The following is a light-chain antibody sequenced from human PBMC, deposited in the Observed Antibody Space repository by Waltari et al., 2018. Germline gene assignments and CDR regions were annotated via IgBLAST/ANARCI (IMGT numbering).Light chain of an antibody. J-gene: IGKJ2*01. V-gene: IGKV3-15*01. Sequence: EIVMPQSPATLSMSPGDTATLSCRASQGISSNLAWYQQKPGQAPRLLMYGKSTRASGFPAGFSGSGSGTEFTLTISSLQSEDFATYYCQQYDIWPYTFGQGTKLEIK. CDR3: QQYDIWPYT. CDR1: QGISSN. CDR2: GKS.